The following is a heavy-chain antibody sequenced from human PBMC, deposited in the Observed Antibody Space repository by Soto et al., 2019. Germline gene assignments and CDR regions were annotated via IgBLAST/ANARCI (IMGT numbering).Heavy chain of an antibody. D-gene: IGHD3-22*01. CDR3: ARLGYYDSSGPVGFVP. V-gene: IGHV1-8*01. CDR2: MNPNSGNT. CDR1: GYTFTSYD. J-gene: IGHJ5*02. Sequence: ASVKVSCKASGYTFTSYDINWVRQATGQGLEWMGWMNPNSGNTGYAQKFQGRVTMTRNTSISTAYMELSSLRSEDTAVYYCARLGYYDSSGPVGFVPWGQGTLVTVSS.